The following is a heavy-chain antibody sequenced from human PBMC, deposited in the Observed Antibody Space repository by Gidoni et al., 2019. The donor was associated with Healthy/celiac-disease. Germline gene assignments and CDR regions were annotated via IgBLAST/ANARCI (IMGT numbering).Heavy chain of an antibody. D-gene: IGHD3-22*01. Sequence: EVLLLESGGCLVQPGGSLRLSCAASGFPFSIYAMRCVRQVPGKGLEWVSAISGSGGSTYYADSVKGRFTISRDNSKNTLYLQMNSLRAEDTAVYYCAKDDYYYDSSGYRPGLVDYWGQGTLVTVSS. CDR3: AKDDYYYDSSGYRPGLVDY. V-gene: IGHV3-23*01. J-gene: IGHJ4*02. CDR1: GFPFSIYA. CDR2: ISGSGGST.